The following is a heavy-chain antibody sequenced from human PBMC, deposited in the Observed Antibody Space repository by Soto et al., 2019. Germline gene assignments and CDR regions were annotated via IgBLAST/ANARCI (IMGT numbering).Heavy chain of an antibody. V-gene: IGHV1-18*04. D-gene: IGHD6-19*01. CDR3: ATIAVPPAFDI. CDR1: GYTFTNHG. Sequence: ASVKVSCKTSGYTFTNHGINWVRQAPGQGLEWMGWINPYNANTNYADSVKGRFTISRDNSKNTLYLQMNSLRAEDTAVYYCATIAVPPAFDIWGQGTMVTVSS. J-gene: IGHJ3*02. CDR2: INPYNANT.